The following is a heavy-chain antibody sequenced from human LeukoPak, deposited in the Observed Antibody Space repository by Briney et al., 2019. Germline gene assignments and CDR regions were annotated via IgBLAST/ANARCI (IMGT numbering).Heavy chain of an antibody. CDR3: ARGNLFSSFAYYYYYYMDV. Sequence: GGSLRLSCAASGFTFSSYAMHWVRQAPGKGLEYVSGISTNGGSTYYADSVKGRFTISRDNSKNTLYLQMNSLRAEDTAVYYCARGNLFSSFAYYYYYYMDVWGKGTTVTISS. V-gene: IGHV3-64*02. J-gene: IGHJ6*03. CDR2: ISTNGGST. CDR1: GFTFSSYA. D-gene: IGHD6-6*01.